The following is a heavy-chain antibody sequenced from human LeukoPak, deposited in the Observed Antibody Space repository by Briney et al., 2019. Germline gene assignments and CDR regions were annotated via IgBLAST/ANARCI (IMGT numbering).Heavy chain of an antibody. V-gene: IGHV1-24*01. CDR3: ATVSYYYDSSGYQGYFQH. J-gene: IGHJ1*01. CDR2: FDPEDGET. D-gene: IGHD3-22*01. CDR1: DYTLTQLS. Sequence: ASVKVSCKVSDYTLTQLSMQWVRQAPGKGVEGMGGFDPEDGETIYAQKFQGRVTMTEDTSTDTAYMELSSMRSEDTAMYYCATVSYYYDSSGYQGYFQHWGQGTLVTVSS.